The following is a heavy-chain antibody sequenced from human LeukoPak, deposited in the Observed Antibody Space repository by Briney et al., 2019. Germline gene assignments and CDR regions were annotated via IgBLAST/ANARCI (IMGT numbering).Heavy chain of an antibody. CDR1: GFTFSSYE. CDR2: ISSSGSTI. J-gene: IGHJ6*02. CDR3: ARFHPLTYDILTGSLVRYGMDV. V-gene: IGHV3-48*03. Sequence: QPGGSLRLSCAASGFTFSSYEMNWVRQAPGKGLEWVSYISSSGSTIYVADSLRGRFTISRDNAKNSLYLQMNSLRAEDTAVYYCARFHPLTYDILTGSLVRYGMDVWGQGTTVTVSS. D-gene: IGHD3-9*01.